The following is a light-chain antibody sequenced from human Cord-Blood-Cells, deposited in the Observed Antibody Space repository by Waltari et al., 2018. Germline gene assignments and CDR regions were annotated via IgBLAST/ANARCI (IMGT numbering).Light chain of an antibody. CDR1: QSISSY. J-gene: IGKJ2*01. V-gene: IGKV1-39*01. CDR3: QQSYSTPPYT. Sequence: DIQMTQSPSSLSASVGDRVNIPCRASQSISSYLNWYQQKPGKAPNLLIYAASSLQSGVPSRFSGSGSGTDFTLTISSLQPEDFATYYCQQSYSTPPYTFSQGTKLEIK. CDR2: AAS.